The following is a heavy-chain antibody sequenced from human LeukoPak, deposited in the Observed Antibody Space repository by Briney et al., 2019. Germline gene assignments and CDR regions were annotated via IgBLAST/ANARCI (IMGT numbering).Heavy chain of an antibody. D-gene: IGHD4-17*01. V-gene: IGHV3-74*01. CDR3: AREDRTTVTNPVDY. CDR1: GFTFSSYW. Sequence: GGSLRLSCAPSGFTFSSYWMHWVRQAPGKGLVWVSRINSDGSSTSYADSVKGRFTISRDNAKNTLYLQMNSLRAEDTAVYYCAREDRTTVTNPVDYWGQGTLVTVSS. CDR2: INSDGSST. J-gene: IGHJ4*02.